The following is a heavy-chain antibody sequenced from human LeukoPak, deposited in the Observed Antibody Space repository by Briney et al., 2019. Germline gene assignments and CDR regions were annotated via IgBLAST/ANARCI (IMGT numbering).Heavy chain of an antibody. CDR1: GFAVSNTY. J-gene: IGHJ4*02. Sequence: GGSLRLSCAASGFAVSNTYMSWIRQAPGKGLEWVSIIYIGGDTYYADSVKGRFAISRDTSNNTLYLQMNSLRVEDTAVYSCAREPAGLSSEGTGPGYLDFWGQGALVLVSS. CDR2: IYIGGDT. D-gene: IGHD2-8*02. V-gene: IGHV3-66*01. CDR3: AREPAGLSSEGTGPGYLDF.